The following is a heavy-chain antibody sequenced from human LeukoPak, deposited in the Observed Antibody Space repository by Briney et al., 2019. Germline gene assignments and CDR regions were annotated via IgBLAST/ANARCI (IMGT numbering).Heavy chain of an antibody. V-gene: IGHV5-51*01. CDR3: ARRSSAGSMDV. CDR2: IYPGDSET. Sequence: GESLKISCKGSGSSFTTYWIGWVRQLPGKGLEWMGIIYPGDSETRYSPSFQGQVTISADKSISTAYLQWSSLRASDTAMYYCARRSSAGSMDVWGQGTTVTVSS. D-gene: IGHD6-13*01. CDR1: GSSFTTYW. J-gene: IGHJ6*02.